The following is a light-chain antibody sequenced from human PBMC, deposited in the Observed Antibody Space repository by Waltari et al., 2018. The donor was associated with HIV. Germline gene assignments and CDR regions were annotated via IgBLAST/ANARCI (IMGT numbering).Light chain of an antibody. CDR3: CSYAGSSTLEV. V-gene: IGLV2-23*01. Sequence: QSALTQPASVSGSPGQSITISCTGTSSDVGSYNLVSWYQQHPGKAPKLMIYAGSKRPSWVSNRFSGSKSGNTASLTISGLQAEDEADYYCCSYAGSSTLEVFGGGTKLTVL. J-gene: IGLJ2*01. CDR1: SSDVGSYNL. CDR2: AGS.